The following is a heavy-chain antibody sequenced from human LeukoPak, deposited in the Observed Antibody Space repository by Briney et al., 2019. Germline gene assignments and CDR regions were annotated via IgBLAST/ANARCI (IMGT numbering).Heavy chain of an antibody. CDR1: GFTLSSYA. V-gene: IGHV3-23*01. CDR3: AKRGYYYSSGYYHKIFDY. D-gene: IGHD3-22*01. J-gene: IGHJ4*02. Sequence: PGGSLRLSCAASGFTLSSYAMSWVRQAPGKGLEWVSAISGSGGSTYYADSVKGRFTNSRDNSKNTLYLQMNSLRAEDTAVYYCAKRGYYYSSGYYHKIFDYWGQGTLVTVSS. CDR2: ISGSGGST.